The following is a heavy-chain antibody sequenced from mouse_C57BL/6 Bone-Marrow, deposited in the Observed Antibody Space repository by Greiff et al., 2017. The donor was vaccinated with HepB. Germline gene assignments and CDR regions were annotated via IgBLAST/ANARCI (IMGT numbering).Heavy chain of an antibody. Sequence: QVQLQQPGTELVKPGASVKLSCKASGYTFTSYWMHWVKQRPGQGLEWIGNINPSNGGTNYNEKFKSKATLTVDKSSSTAYMKLSSLTSEDSAVYYCARRGVTTVRLYWYFDVWGTGTTVTVSS. J-gene: IGHJ1*03. D-gene: IGHD1-1*01. V-gene: IGHV1-53*01. CDR3: ARRGVTTVRLYWYFDV. CDR2: INPSNGGT. CDR1: GYTFTSYW.